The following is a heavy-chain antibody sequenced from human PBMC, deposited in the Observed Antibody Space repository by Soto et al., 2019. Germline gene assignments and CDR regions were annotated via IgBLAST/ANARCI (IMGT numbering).Heavy chain of an antibody. D-gene: IGHD4-17*01. J-gene: IGHJ6*02. V-gene: IGHV3-23*01. CDR3: ARVICDGDPLYCYCGRAV. CDR1: GFTFSSYA. Sequence: EVQLLESGGGLVQPGGSLRLSCAASGFTFSSYAMSWVRQAPGKGLEWVSAISGSGTRTYYADSVKGRFTISRDNSKNPLYPQMNSLRADDTGVYYCARVICDGDPLYCYCGRAVCGQGTTVTVSS. CDR2: ISGSGTRT.